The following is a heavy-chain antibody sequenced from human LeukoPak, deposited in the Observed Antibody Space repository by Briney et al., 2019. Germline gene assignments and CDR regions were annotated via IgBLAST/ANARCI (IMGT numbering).Heavy chain of an antibody. CDR1: GFTFSSYS. J-gene: IGHJ5*02. CDR2: ISSSSSYI. D-gene: IGHD3-10*01. V-gene: IGHV3-21*01. CDR3: ARDTAPFRENWFDP. Sequence: GGFLRLSCAASGFTFSSYSMNWVRQAPGKGLEWVSSISSSSSYIYYADSVKGRFTISRDNAKNSLYLQMNSLRAEDTAVYYCARDTAPFRENWFDPWGQGTLVTVSS.